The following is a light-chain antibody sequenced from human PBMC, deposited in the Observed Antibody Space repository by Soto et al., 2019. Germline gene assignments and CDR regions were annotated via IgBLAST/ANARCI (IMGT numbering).Light chain of an antibody. J-gene: IGLJ1*01. CDR2: DVT. V-gene: IGLV2-14*03. CDR1: AGDVAAYNL. CDR3: SSHTSSRSLV. Sequence: QSALTQPASVSGSPGQSITISCTGSAGDVAAYNLVSWYQHHPGKAPKLLIYDVTHRPSGVSDRFSASKSGNTASLTISGLQTEDEADYYCSSHTSSRSLVFGTGTKSPS.